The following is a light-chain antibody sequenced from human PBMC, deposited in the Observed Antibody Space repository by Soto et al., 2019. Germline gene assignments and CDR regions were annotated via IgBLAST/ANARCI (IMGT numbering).Light chain of an antibody. CDR2: DAS. V-gene: IGKV3-11*01. CDR3: QQRSNWLFT. CDR1: QSVSSY. J-gene: IGKJ3*01. Sequence: EIVLTQSPATLSLSPGERATLSCRASQSVSSYLAWYQQKPGQAPRLLIYDASNRATCIPARFSGSGSGTDFTLTISSLEPDDFAVYYCQQRSNWLFTFGPGTKVDIK.